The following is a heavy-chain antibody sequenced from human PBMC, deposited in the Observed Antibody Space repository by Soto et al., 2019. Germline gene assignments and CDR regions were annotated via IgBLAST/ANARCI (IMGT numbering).Heavy chain of an antibody. CDR1: GGSITSNNW. J-gene: IGHJ4*02. CDR3: ARGFGHTSSWYFDL. CDR2: IYYSGNT. V-gene: IGHV4-4*02. D-gene: IGHD6-13*01. Sequence: QVQLQESGPGLVKPSGTLSLTCAVSGGSITSNNWWSWVRQPPGKGLEWIGEIYYSGNTNYNPSRRGRGSMSVDKSQNQFSLWLTSVTAADTAVYYCARGFGHTSSWYFDLWGQGILITVSS.